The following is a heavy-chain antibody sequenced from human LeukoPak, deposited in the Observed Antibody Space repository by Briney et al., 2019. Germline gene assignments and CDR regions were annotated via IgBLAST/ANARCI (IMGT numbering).Heavy chain of an antibody. J-gene: IGHJ4*02. CDR3: ARDGLWFGELLPDY. Sequence: PGGSLRLSCAASGFTFSSYAMSWVRQAPGKGLEWVSAISGSGGSTYYADSVKGRFTISRDNSKNTLYLQMNSLRAEDTAVYYCARDGLWFGELLPDYWGQGTLVTVSS. CDR1: GFTFSSYA. V-gene: IGHV3-23*01. D-gene: IGHD3-10*01. CDR2: ISGSGGST.